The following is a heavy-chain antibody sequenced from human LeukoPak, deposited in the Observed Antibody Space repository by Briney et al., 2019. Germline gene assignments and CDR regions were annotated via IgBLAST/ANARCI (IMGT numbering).Heavy chain of an antibody. CDR2: ISSSSSYI. CDR1: GFTFSSYS. D-gene: IGHD3-3*01. V-gene: IGHV3-21*01. Sequence: GGSLRLSCAASGFTFSSYSMNWVRQAPGKGLECVSSISSSSSYIYYADSVKGRFTISRDNAKNSLYLQMNSQRAEDTAVYYCARDLTTYYDFWSGYPYNWFDPWGQGTLVTVSS. CDR3: ARDLTTYYDFWSGYPYNWFDP. J-gene: IGHJ5*02.